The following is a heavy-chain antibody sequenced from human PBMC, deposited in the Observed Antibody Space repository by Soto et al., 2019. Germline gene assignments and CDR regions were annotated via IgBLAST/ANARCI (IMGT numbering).Heavy chain of an antibody. CDR3: ARDTVRITMIVVVID. V-gene: IGHV3-30*14. CDR1: GFTFSSYA. J-gene: IGHJ4*02. CDR2: ISYDGSNK. Sequence: GGSLRLSCAASGFTFSSYAMHWVRQAPGKGLEWVAVISYDGSNKYYADSVKGRFTISRENAKNSLYLQMNSLRAGDTAVYYCARDTVRITMIVVVIDWGQGTLVTVSS. D-gene: IGHD3-22*01.